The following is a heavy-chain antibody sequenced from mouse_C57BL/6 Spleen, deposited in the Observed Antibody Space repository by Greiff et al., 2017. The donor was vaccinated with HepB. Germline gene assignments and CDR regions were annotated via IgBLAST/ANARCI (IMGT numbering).Heavy chain of an antibody. D-gene: IGHD2-4*01. CDR2: INYDGSST. CDR3: ARGYDYEGYFDY. Sequence: EVQRVESEGGLVQPGSSMKLSCTASGFTFSDYYMAWVRQVPEKGLEWVANINYDGSSTYYLDSLKSRFIISRDNAKNILYLQMSSLKSEDTATYYCARGYDYEGYFDYWGQGTTLTVSS. CDR1: GFTFSDYY. J-gene: IGHJ2*01. V-gene: IGHV5-16*01.